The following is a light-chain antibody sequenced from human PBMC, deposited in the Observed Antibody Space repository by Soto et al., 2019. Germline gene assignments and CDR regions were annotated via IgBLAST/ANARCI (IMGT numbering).Light chain of an antibody. CDR2: TAS. CDR3: QQSFSTPYT. Sequence: DIQMTQSPSSLSASVGDSVTIPCRASQRINKYLNWYQQRSGRAPRLLIHTASSLHSGDPSRFSGSGSGSDFTLTISSLQPEDFATYFCQQSFSTPYTFGQGTKVDIK. CDR1: QRINKY. J-gene: IGKJ2*01. V-gene: IGKV1-39*01.